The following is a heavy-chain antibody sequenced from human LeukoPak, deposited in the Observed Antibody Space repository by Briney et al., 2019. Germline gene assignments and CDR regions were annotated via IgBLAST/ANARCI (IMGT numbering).Heavy chain of an antibody. CDR3: ARDRYSSGWGESWFDP. V-gene: IGHV4-59*01. CDR2: IYYSGST. CDR1: GGSTSPYY. Sequence: SETLSLTCSVSGGSTSPYYWGWIRQPPGKGLEWIGYIYYSGSTNYNPSLKSRVTISVDTSKNQFSLKLSSVTAADTAVYYCARDRYSSGWGESWFDPWGQGTLVTVSS. D-gene: IGHD6-19*01. J-gene: IGHJ5*02.